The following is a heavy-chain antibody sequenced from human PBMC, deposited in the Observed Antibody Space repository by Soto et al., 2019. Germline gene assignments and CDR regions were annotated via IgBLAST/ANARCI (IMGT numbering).Heavy chain of an antibody. CDR1: GGTFSSYA. CDR3: ARDQRPHYGDYSPFDY. J-gene: IGHJ4*02. D-gene: IGHD4-17*01. V-gene: IGHV1-69*01. CDR2: IIPIFGTA. Sequence: QVQLVQSGAEVKEPGSSVKVSCKASGGTFSSYAISWVRQAPGQGLEWMGGIIPIFGTANYAQKFQGRVTITADESTSTAYMELSSLRSEDTAVYYCARDQRPHYGDYSPFDYWGQGTLVTVSS.